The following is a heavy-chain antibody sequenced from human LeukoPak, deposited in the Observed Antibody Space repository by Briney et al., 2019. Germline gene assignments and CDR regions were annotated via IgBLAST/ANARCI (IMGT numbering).Heavy chain of an antibody. D-gene: IGHD3-16*01. V-gene: IGHV3-7*03. Sequence: GGSLRLSCAASGFTFSSYWMNWARQAPGEGLEWVASINHNGNVNYYVDSVKGRFTISRDNAKNSLYLQMSNLSAEDTAVYFCARGGGLDVWGQGATVTVSS. CDR2: INHNGNVN. CDR3: ARGGGLDV. CDR1: GFTFSSYW. J-gene: IGHJ6*02.